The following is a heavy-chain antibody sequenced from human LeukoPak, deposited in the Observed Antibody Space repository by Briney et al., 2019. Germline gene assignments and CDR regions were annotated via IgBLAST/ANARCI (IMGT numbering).Heavy chain of an antibody. D-gene: IGHD6-13*01. Sequence: PGGSLRLSCAASGFTFSSYGMHWVRQAPGKGLEWVAVIWYDGSNKYYADPVKGRFTISRDNSKNTLYLQMNSLGAEDTAVYYCAKGDSSSWYDYYFDYWGQGTLVTVSS. CDR3: AKGDSSSWYDYYFDY. J-gene: IGHJ4*02. CDR2: IWYDGSNK. V-gene: IGHV3-33*06. CDR1: GFTFSSYG.